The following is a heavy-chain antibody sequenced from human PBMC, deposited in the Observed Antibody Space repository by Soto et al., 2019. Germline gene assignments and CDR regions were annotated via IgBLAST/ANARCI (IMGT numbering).Heavy chain of an antibody. J-gene: IGHJ4*02. V-gene: IGHV3-23*01. CDR1: GFTFSSYA. CDR3: ARHRVVPSGYLREYFDY. Sequence: EVQLLESGGGLVQPGGSLRLSCAASGFTFSSYAMSWVRQAPGTGLEWVSAISGSGGSTYYADSVKGRFTISRDSSKNTLYLQMNSLRAEDTAVYYCARHRVVPSGYLREYFDYWGQGPLVTVSS. CDR2: ISGSGGST. D-gene: IGHD3-9*01.